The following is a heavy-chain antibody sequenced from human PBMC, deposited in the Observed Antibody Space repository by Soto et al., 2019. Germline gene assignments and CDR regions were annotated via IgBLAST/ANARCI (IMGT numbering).Heavy chain of an antibody. D-gene: IGHD6-13*01. CDR3: ARDQGYSSAEYFQH. V-gene: IGHV1-69*04. Sequence: GASVKVSCKASGGTFSSYTISWVRQAPGQGLEWMGRIIPILGIANYAQKFQGRVTITADKSTSTAYMELSSLRSEDTAVYYCARDQGYSSAEYFQHRGQGTLVTVSS. CDR2: IIPILGIA. CDR1: GGTFSSYT. J-gene: IGHJ1*01.